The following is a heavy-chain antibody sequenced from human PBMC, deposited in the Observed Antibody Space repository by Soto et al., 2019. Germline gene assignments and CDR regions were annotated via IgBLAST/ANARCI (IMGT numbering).Heavy chain of an antibody. CDR3: AKDSRLRFYGMDV. J-gene: IGHJ6*02. CDR1: GFGFDGYA. D-gene: IGHD5-12*01. CDR2: ISWNSGTI. Sequence: PVGSLRLSCAASGFGFDGYAMHWVRQAPGKGLEWVSGISWNSGTIAYADSVKGRFTISRDNAKNSLYLQMNGLRVEDTALYYCAKDSRLRFYGMDVWGQGTTVTVSS. V-gene: IGHV3-9*01.